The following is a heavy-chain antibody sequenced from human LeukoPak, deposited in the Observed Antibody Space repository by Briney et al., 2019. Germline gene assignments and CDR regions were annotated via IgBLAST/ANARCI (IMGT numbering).Heavy chain of an antibody. Sequence: SETLSLTCTVSGGSISSGGYYWSWIRQHPGKGLEWIGYIYYSGSTYYNPSLKSRVTISVDTSKNQFSLKLSSVTAADTAVYYCARVNDILTGYFYFDYWGQGTLVTVSS. V-gene: IGHV4-31*03. CDR2: IYYSGST. CDR3: ARVNDILTGYFYFDY. D-gene: IGHD3-9*01. J-gene: IGHJ4*02. CDR1: GGSISSGGYY.